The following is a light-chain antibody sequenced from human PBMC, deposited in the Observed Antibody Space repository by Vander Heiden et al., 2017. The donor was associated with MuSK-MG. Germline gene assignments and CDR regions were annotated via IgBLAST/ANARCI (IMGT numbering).Light chain of an antibody. Sequence: LQFTQSPSFLSASVGDRVTITCRASQGINNYLACYQQKPGKAPKVVIYGATNLQSGVPPRFSGSASGADYTLTISVLHPEDFATYYCQYVKDYPFTFGHGTKVDIK. CDR3: QYVKDYPFT. V-gene: IGKV1-9*01. CDR2: GAT. J-gene: IGKJ3*01. CDR1: QGINNY.